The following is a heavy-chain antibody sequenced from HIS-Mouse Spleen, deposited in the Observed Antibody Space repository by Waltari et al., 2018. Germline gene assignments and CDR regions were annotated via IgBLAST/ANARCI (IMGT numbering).Heavy chain of an antibody. J-gene: IGHJ2*01. CDR2: IIPIFGTA. CDR3: ARDSGSYSFWYFDL. Sequence: QVQLVQSGAEVKKPGSSVKVSCKASGGPVSSSAISWVRQAPGQGLEWMGGIIPIFGTANYAQKFQGRVTITADESTSTAYMELSSLRSEDTAVYYCARDSGSYSFWYFDLWGRGTLVTVSS. CDR1: GGPVSSSA. D-gene: IGHD1-26*01. V-gene: IGHV1-69*01.